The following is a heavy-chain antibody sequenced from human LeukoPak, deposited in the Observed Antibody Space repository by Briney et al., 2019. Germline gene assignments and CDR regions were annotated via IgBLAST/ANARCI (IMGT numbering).Heavy chain of an antibody. CDR1: GGSFSGYY. J-gene: IGHJ2*01. Sequence: PSETLSLTCAVYGGSFSGYYWSWIRQPPGKGLEWIGEINHSGSTNYNPSLKSRVTMSVDTSKNQFSLKLSSVTAADTAVYYCARSSPKPGHWYFDLWGRGTLVTVSS. CDR3: ARSSPKPGHWYFDL. V-gene: IGHV4-34*01. CDR2: INHSGST.